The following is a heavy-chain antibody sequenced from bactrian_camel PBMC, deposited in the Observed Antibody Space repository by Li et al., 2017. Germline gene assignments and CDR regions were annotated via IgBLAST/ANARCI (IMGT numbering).Heavy chain of an antibody. CDR2: ISDDSRTT. D-gene: IGHD2*01. Sequence: HVQLVESGGGHVEPGGSLKLSCTASGFAFSDYWMYWVRQAPGKEFEWVASISDDSRTTDYGGFLKTRFTVSRDNARSTLYLEMTNLRSEDTATYYCAKSLASALGGTGRSPGPRSPSP. J-gene: IGHJ4*01. V-gene: IGHV3S1*01. CDR1: GFAFSDYW.